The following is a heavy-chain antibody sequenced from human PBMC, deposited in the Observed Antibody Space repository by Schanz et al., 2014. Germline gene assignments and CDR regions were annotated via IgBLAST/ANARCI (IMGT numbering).Heavy chain of an antibody. CDR3: ARDRLECGAECYSVEVFEI. D-gene: IGHD2-21*01. CDR2: IIPSLGLA. CDR1: GGTFSSFG. J-gene: IGHJ4*02. Sequence: VQLEQSGAEVKKPGSSVKVSCKASGGTFSSFGINWVRQAPGQGLEWMGRIIPSLGLAKYEQKFQHKVTITADSSTTIAYMELSGLRSEDTAVYYCARDRLECGAECYSVEVFEIWGQGTLVIDSS. V-gene: IGHV1-69*04.